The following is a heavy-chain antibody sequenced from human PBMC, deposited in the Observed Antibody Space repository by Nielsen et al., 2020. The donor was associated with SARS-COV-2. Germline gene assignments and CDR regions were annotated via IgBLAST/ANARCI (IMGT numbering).Heavy chain of an antibody. Sequence: SETLSLTCTVSGGSISSGGYYWSWIRQHPGKGLEWIGYIYYSGSTYYNPSLKSRVTISVDTSKNQFSLKLSSVTAADTAVYYCASHSYYGYSYGSDWFDPWGQGTLVTVSS. CDR2: IYYSGST. CDR3: ASHSYYGYSYGSDWFDP. CDR1: GGSISSGGYY. D-gene: IGHD5-18*01. J-gene: IGHJ5*02. V-gene: IGHV4-31*03.